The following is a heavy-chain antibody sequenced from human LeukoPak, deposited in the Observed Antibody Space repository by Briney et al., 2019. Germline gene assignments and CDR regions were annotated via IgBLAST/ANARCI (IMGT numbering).Heavy chain of an antibody. V-gene: IGHV3-66*01. CDR3: ARNIAAAGSDWFDP. CDR1: GFTVSSNY. D-gene: IGHD6-13*01. CDR2: IYSGGST. Sequence: PGGSLRLSCAAFGFTVSSNYMSWVRQAPGKGLEWVSVIYSGGSTYYADSVKGRFTISRDNSKNTLYLQMNSLRAEDTAVYYCARNIAAAGSDWFDPWGQGTLVTVSS. J-gene: IGHJ5*02.